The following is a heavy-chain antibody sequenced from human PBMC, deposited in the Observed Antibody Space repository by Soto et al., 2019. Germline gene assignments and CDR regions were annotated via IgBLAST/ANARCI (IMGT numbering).Heavy chain of an antibody. CDR2: TSGSGGTT. CDR1: GFTFSNFA. V-gene: IGHV3-23*01. CDR3: AKAAVFSSWVDY. Sequence: PGGSLRLSCAASGFTFSNFAMNWVRQAPGKGLEWVAATSGSGGTTYSADSVKGRFIISRDNSKSTLYLQMNSLRADDTAVYYCAKAAVFSSWVDYWGQGTLVTVSS. J-gene: IGHJ4*02. D-gene: IGHD6-13*01.